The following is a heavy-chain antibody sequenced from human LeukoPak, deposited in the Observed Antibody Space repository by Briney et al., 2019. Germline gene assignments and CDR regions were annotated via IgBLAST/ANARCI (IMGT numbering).Heavy chain of an antibody. V-gene: IGHV4-34*01. J-gene: IGHJ6*04. Sequence: PLETLSLTCAVYGGSFSGYYWSWIRQPPGKGLEWIGEINHSGSTNYNPSLKSRVTISVDTSKNQFSLKLSSVTAADTAVYYCARGRAVAGTRYYYYGMDVWGKGNTVTVSS. CDR2: INHSGST. CDR1: GGSFSGYY. CDR3: ARGRAVAGTRYYYYGMDV. D-gene: IGHD6-19*01.